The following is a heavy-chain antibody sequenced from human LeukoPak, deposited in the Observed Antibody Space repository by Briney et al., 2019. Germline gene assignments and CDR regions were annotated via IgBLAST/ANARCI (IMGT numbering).Heavy chain of an antibody. Sequence: GGSLRLSCAASGFTFSHYWMSWVRQAPGKGLEWLANIKQDGSEKYYVDSVKGRFTISRDNAKNSLYLQMNSQRAEDTAIYFCARDQGALDIWGQGTMVTVSS. J-gene: IGHJ3*02. CDR3: ARDQGALDI. CDR1: GFTFSHYW. CDR2: IKQDGSEK. V-gene: IGHV3-7*01.